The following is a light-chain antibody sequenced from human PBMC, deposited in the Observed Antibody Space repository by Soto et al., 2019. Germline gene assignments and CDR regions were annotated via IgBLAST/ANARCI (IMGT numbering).Light chain of an antibody. CDR1: QSVSNRY. CDR3: QQYASSRT. Sequence: EIVLTQSPGTLSLSPGERGTLSCRASQSVSNRYLAWYQQKPGQAPRLLIYAASSRATGIPDRFSGSGSGTDFTLTISGLEPEDFAVYYCQQYASSRTFGQGTKVDIK. V-gene: IGKV3-20*01. J-gene: IGKJ1*01. CDR2: AAS.